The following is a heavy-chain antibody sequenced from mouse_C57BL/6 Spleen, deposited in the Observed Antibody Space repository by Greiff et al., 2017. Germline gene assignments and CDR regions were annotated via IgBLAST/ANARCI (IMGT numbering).Heavy chain of an antibody. Sequence: EVQRVESEGGLVQPGSSMKLSCTASGFTFSDYYMAWVRQVPEKGLEWVANINYDGSSTYYLDSLKSRFIISRDNAKNILYLQMSSLKSEDTATYYCARDRDYYGSSLYWYFDVWGTGTTVTVSS. V-gene: IGHV5-16*01. J-gene: IGHJ1*03. CDR3: ARDRDYYGSSLYWYFDV. CDR2: INYDGSST. D-gene: IGHD1-1*01. CDR1: GFTFSDYY.